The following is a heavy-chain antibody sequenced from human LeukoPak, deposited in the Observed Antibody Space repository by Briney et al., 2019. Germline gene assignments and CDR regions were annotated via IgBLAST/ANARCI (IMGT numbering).Heavy chain of an antibody. CDR3: ARGSGYSYGYYFDH. CDR1: GYTFTGYY. V-gene: IGHV1-2*02. CDR2: INPNSGGT. D-gene: IGHD5-18*01. J-gene: IGHJ4*02. Sequence: ASVKVSCKPSGYTFTGYYLHWVRQAPGQGLEWMGWINPNSGGTNYAQNFQGRVTMTRDTSISTAYMELSRLRSDDTAVYYCARGSGYSYGYYFDHWGQGTLATVSS.